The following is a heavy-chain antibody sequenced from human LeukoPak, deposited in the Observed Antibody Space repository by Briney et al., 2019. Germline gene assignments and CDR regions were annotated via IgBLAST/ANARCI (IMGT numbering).Heavy chain of an antibody. V-gene: IGHV4-59*12. J-gene: IGHJ3*02. CDR1: GGSISSYY. CDR3: ARDLGYSYVSPFAFDI. CDR2: ISDIGSI. D-gene: IGHD5-18*01. Sequence: SETLSLTCTVSGGSISSYYWSWIRRPPGKGLEWIAYISDIGSINYNPSLKSRVTMSVDTSKNQFSLKLSSVTAADTAVYYCARDLGYSYVSPFAFDIWGQGTMVTVSS.